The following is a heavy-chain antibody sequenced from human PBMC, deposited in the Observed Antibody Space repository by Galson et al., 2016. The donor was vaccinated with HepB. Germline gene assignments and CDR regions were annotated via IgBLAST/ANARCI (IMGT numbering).Heavy chain of an antibody. D-gene: IGHD4-23*01. CDR2: IKEDGSDK. J-gene: IGHJ3*02. Sequence: SLRLSCAASGFTFKNHWTNWVRQAPGKGLEWLANIKEDGSDKYYVASVKGRFTISRDNGKNSLYLQMISLRDEDTAVYYCARIPYGGNGPFDIWGQGTMVTVSS. CDR1: GFTFKNHW. V-gene: IGHV3-7*03. CDR3: ARIPYGGNGPFDI.